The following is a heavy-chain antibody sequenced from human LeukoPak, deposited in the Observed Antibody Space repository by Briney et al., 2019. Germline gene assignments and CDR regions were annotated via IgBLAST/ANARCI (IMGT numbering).Heavy chain of an antibody. J-gene: IGHJ4*02. D-gene: IGHD3-22*01. CDR2: VNWNGGST. CDR1: GFTFDNYG. Sequence: GSLRLSCAASGFTFDNYGMTWVRQVPGKGLEWVSGVNWNGGSTGYADSVKGRFTISRDNAKNSLYLQMNSLRAEDTAVYYCARTGGTGDSSGYYDFWGQGTLVTVSS. V-gene: IGHV3-20*04. CDR3: ARTGGTGDSSGYYDF.